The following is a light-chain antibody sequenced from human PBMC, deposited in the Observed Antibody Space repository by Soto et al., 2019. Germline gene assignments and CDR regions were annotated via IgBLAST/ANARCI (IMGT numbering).Light chain of an antibody. V-gene: IGKV1-5*01. CDR3: QQYNSYLT. CDR2: DAS. J-gene: IGKJ1*01. CDR1: QSISSW. Sequence: DIQMTQYPSTLSASVGDRVTITCRASQSISSWLAWYQQKPGKAPKLLIYDASSLESGVPSRFSGSGSGTEFTLTISSLQPDDFATYYCQQYNSYLTFGQGTKVEIK.